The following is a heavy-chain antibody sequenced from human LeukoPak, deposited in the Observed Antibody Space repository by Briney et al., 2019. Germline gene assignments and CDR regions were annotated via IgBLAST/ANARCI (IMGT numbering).Heavy chain of an antibody. CDR2: VSPYNDNT. CDR3: AREGHDYGDNAPDY. J-gene: IGHJ4*02. D-gene: IGHD4-17*01. CDR1: GYTFRNYG. V-gene: IGHV1-18*01. Sequence: ASVTVSCKASGYTFRNYGILWVRQAPGQGLEWMGWVSPYNDNTNYAQNFQGRVTMTTDTSTNLAYMELRSLRYDDTAVYYCAREGHDYGDNAPDYWGRGTLVTVSS.